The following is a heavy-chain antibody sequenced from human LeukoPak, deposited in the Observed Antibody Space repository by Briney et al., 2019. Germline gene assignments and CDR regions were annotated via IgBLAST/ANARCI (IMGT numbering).Heavy chain of an antibody. J-gene: IGHJ6*02. Sequence: PSETLSLTCAVYGGSFSGYYWSWIRQPPGKGLEWIGEINHSGTTNNNPSLKSRVSISVDTSKNQFSLKLSSVTAADTAVYYCARGRTGYYYGSGKIYYYGLDVWGQGTTVTVFS. CDR2: INHSGTT. D-gene: IGHD3-10*01. CDR1: GGSFSGYY. CDR3: ARGRTGYYYGSGKIYYYGLDV. V-gene: IGHV4-34*01.